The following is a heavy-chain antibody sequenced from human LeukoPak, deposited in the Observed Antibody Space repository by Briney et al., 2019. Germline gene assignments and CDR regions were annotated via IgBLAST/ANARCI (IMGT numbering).Heavy chain of an antibody. V-gene: IGHV3-30*18. D-gene: IGHD3-10*01. J-gene: IGHJ5*02. Sequence: PGGSLRLSCAASGFTFSSYGMHWVRQAPGKGLEWVAVISFDGSNKYYADSVKGRFTISRDNSKNTLYLQMSSLRAEDTAVYYCAKAYGSGSYYNLLVDPWGQGTLVTVSS. CDR1: GFTFSSYG. CDR3: AKAYGSGSYYNLLVDP. CDR2: ISFDGSNK.